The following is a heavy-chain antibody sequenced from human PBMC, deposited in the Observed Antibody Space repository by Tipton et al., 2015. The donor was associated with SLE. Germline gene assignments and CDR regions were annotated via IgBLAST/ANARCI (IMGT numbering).Heavy chain of an antibody. Sequence: GLVKPSETLSLTCTVSGGSISTYYWSWIRQPPKQGLEWIGCTYYSGSPYYNPSLKSRVTISLDMSKNQFSLRLSSVTAADTAVYYCARQERYRHWFDPWGQGTLVTVSS. CDR2: TYYSGSP. V-gene: IGHV4-59*08. CDR1: GGSISTYY. J-gene: IGHJ5*02. D-gene: IGHD1-1*01. CDR3: ARQERYRHWFDP.